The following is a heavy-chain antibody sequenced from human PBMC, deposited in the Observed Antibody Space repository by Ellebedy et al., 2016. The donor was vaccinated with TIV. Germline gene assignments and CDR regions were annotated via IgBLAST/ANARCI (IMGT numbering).Heavy chain of an antibody. D-gene: IGHD5-24*01. V-gene: IGHV3-7*01. CDR1: GFTFSSYW. J-gene: IGHJ6*02. CDR3: AKVSRDGYNYSYSHYGMDV. Sequence: GGSLRLSCAASGFTFSSYWMSWVRQAPGKGLEWVANIKQDGSEKYYADSVKGRFPISRDNSRSTLYLQMHSLRAEETAVYYCAKVSRDGYNYSYSHYGMDVWGQGTTVTVSS. CDR2: IKQDGSEK.